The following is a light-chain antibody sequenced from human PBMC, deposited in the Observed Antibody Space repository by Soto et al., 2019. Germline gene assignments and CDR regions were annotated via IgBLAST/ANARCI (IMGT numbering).Light chain of an antibody. J-gene: IGKJ1*01. CDR1: QSISAW. CDR3: KHYHEYPWK. Sequence: DIHMTDSPSTLSASVLDRLSINCRSSQSISAWLAWYQQKPGKAPRLLIYKASTLEIGVPSRFSGSGSGTEFTLNITSLQPDDVETHQCKHYHEYPWKFGQGSXVELK. V-gene: IGKV1-5*03. CDR2: KAS.